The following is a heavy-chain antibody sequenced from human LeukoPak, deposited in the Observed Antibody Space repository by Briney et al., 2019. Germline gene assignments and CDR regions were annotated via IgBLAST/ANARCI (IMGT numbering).Heavy chain of an antibody. D-gene: IGHD1-26*01. Sequence: GGTLRLSCAASGLTFSSYGMSWVRQAPRRGLEWVSSVSGSGRSTYYAASVKGRFTISRDNSKNPLYLQMNRLRAEDTAVYYCATVARWNFGSYRDGYFDFWGQGTLVTVSS. CDR2: VSGSGRST. CDR3: ATVARWNFGSYRDGYFDF. J-gene: IGHJ4*02. V-gene: IGHV3-23*01. CDR1: GLTFSSYG.